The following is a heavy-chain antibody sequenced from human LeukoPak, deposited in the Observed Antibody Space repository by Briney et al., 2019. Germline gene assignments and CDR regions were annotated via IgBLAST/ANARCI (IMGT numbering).Heavy chain of an antibody. CDR2: IKQDGSEK. CDR3: ARDSQDQLLLGAFDI. D-gene: IGHD2-2*01. Sequence: GGSLRLSCAASGFTFSSYWMSWVRQAPGKGLEWVANIKQDGSEKYYVDSVKGRFTISRDNAKNSLYLQMNSLRAEDTAVYYCARDSQDQLLLGAFDIWGQGTMVTVSS. J-gene: IGHJ3*02. CDR1: GFTFSSYW. V-gene: IGHV3-7*01.